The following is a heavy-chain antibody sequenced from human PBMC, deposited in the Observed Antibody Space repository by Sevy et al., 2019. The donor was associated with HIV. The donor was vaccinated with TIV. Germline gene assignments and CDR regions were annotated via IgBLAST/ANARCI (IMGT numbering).Heavy chain of an antibody. CDR2: ISSSSYI. D-gene: IGHD2-2*02. CDR3: ARKRYCSSTSCYTGFDY. Sequence: GGSLRLSCAASGFTFSSYSMNWVRQAPGKGLEWVSSISSSSYIYYADSVKGRFSISRDNAKNSLYLQMNSLRAEDTAVYYCARKRYCSSTSCYTGFDYWGQGTLVTVSS. V-gene: IGHV3-21*01. J-gene: IGHJ4*02. CDR1: GFTFSSYS.